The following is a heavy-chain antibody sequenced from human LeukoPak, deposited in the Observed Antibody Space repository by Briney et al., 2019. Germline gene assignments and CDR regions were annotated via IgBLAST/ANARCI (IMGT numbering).Heavy chain of an antibody. Sequence: PGESLKISCQGSGYSFNTYWIGWVRQMPGKGLEWMGIIYPGDSDTRYSPSFQGQVTISADKSITTAYLQWSSLKASDTAMYYCARHYDLLTGYSRSYYAMDVWGQGTTVTVSS. V-gene: IGHV5-51*01. J-gene: IGHJ6*02. CDR3: ARHYDLLTGYSRSYYAMDV. D-gene: IGHD3-9*01. CDR2: IYPGDSDT. CDR1: GYSFNTYW.